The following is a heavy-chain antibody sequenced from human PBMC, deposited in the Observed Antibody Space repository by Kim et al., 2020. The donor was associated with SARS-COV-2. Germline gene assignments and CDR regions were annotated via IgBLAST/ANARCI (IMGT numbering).Heavy chain of an antibody. CDR3: TTEVLEVPAATSDY. CDR1: GFTFSNAW. D-gene: IGHD2-2*01. Sequence: GGSLRLSCAASGFTFSNAWMSWVRQAPGKGLEWVGRIKSKTDGGTTDYAAPVKGRFTISRDDSKNTLYLQMNSLKTEDTAVYYCTTEVLEVPAATSDYWGQGTLVTVSS. V-gene: IGHV3-15*01. CDR2: IKSKTDGGTT. J-gene: IGHJ4*02.